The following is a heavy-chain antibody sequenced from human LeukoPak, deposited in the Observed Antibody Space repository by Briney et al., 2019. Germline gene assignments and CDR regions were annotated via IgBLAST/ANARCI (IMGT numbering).Heavy chain of an antibody. V-gene: IGHV1-2*02. CDR1: GYTFTGYY. D-gene: IGHD6-13*01. Sequence: ASVKVSCKASGYTFTGYYMHWVRQAPGQGLEWMGWINPNSGGTNYAQKFQGRVTMTRDTSIRIASMELSRLRYDDTAVYYCAKLLSSSSPNLDYWGQGTLVTVSS. J-gene: IGHJ4*02. CDR3: AKLLSSSSPNLDY. CDR2: INPNSGGT.